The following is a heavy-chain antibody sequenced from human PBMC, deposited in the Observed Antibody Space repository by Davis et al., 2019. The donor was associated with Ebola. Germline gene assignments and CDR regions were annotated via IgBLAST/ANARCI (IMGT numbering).Heavy chain of an antibody. J-gene: IGHJ4*02. V-gene: IGHV5-51*01. CDR3: AIRGYSYGFPPDY. Sequence: GESLKISCKGSGYSFTSYWICWVRQMPGKGLEWMGIIYPGDSDTRYSPSFQGQVTISADKSISTAYLQWSSLKASDTAMYYCAIRGYSYGFPPDYWGQGTLVTVSS. D-gene: IGHD5-18*01. CDR1: GYSFTSYW. CDR2: IYPGDSDT.